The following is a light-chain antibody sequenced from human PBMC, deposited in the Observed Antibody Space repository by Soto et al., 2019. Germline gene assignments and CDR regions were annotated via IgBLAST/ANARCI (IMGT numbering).Light chain of an antibody. CDR2: AAS. CDR3: QQVGSYPLT. J-gene: IGKJ4*01. V-gene: IGKV1-9*01. CDR1: QGISSY. Sequence: DIHLPQSPSFLSASVGDRVPIPCRGRQGISSYLAWYQQKPGKAPRLLIYAASTWQSGVPSRFSGSGFGTDFTLTITSLEPEDFATYYCQQVGSYPLTFGGGTKVDIK.